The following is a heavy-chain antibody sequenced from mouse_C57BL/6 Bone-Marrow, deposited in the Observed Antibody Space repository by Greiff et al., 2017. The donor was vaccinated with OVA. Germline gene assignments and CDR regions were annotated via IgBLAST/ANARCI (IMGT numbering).Heavy chain of an antibody. Sequence: VHLVESGPGLVQPSQSLSITCTVSGFSLTSYGVHWVRQSPGKGLEWLGVIWSGGSTDYNAAFISRLSISKANSKSQVFFKMNSLQADDTAIYYCARDLGYGSYYFDYWGQGTTLTVSS. D-gene: IGHD1-1*01. CDR2: IWSGGST. V-gene: IGHV2-2*01. CDR1: GFSLTSYG. J-gene: IGHJ2*01. CDR3: ARDLGYGSYYFDY.